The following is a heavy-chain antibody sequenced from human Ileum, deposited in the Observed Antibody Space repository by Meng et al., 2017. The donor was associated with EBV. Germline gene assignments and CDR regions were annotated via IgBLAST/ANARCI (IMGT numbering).Heavy chain of an antibody. V-gene: IGHV1-69*12. CDR3: ARGRRNEPLFDY. J-gene: IGHJ4*02. Sequence: QVQLVQSGAEVKKXXXXXKXXCKASGGSFSTHTFSWVRQAPGQGLEWVGGLIAVFDKTKAAPRFQDRVTFTADESTSTAYMELSSLTFDDTAVYFCARGRRNEPLFDYWGQGTLVTVSS. CDR1: GGSFSTHT. CDR2: LIAVFDKT. D-gene: IGHD1-14*01.